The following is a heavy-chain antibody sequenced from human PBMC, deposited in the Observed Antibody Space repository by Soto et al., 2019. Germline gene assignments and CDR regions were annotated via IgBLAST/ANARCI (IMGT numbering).Heavy chain of an antibody. J-gene: IGHJ4*02. CDR1: GFTFVDYA. CDR3: TRDHGSGYDFRNDY. CDR2: IRSKAYVGTT. Sequence: GSLSPSCPASGFTFVDYAMSWVRQAPGKGLEWVGFIRSKAYVGTTEYAASVKGRFTISRDDSKSIAYLQMNSLKTEDTAVYYCTRDHGSGYDFRNDYWGQGTLVTVS. V-gene: IGHV3-49*04. D-gene: IGHD5-12*01.